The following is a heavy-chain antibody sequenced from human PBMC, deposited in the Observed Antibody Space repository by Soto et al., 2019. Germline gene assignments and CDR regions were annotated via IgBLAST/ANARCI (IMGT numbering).Heavy chain of an antibody. CDR1: GGSFSGYY. CDR2: INHSGST. CDR3: ARASSPQDRMRSPYYYYYYGMDV. J-gene: IGHJ6*01. Sequence: QVQLQQWGAGLLKPSETLSLTCAVYGGSFSGYYWSWIRQPPGKGLEWIGEINHSGSTNYNPSLKSRVTISVDTSKNQFSLKLSSVTAADTAVYYCARASSPQDRMRSPYYYYYYGMDVW. D-gene: IGHD2-8*01. V-gene: IGHV4-34*01.